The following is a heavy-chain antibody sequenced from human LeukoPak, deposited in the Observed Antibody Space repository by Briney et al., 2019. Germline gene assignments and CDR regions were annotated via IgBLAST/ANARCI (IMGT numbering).Heavy chain of an antibody. CDR3: GRESSGPQAFDI. CDR1: GFTFNIYW. J-gene: IGHJ3*02. D-gene: IGHD3-10*01. CDR2: IKQDGSEK. Sequence: GGSLRLSCAASGFTFNIYWMNWVRQAPGKGLEWVASIKQDGSEKYYVDSVKGRFTISRDNAKNSLYLQMNSLRAEDTAVYYCGRESSGPQAFDIWGQGTMVTVSS. V-gene: IGHV3-7*01.